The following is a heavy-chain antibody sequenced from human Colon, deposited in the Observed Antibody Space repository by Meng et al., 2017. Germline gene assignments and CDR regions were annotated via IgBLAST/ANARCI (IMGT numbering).Heavy chain of an antibody. Sequence: QVQLQESGPGVVKPSETLSLTCTVSGASINTYYWSWIRQPPGKGLEWIAYIYHSGSTNYNPSLKSRVTISVDTSKNQFSLKLSSVTAADTAVYYCARARYIYSGIEQGGFFDYWGQGTLVTVSS. V-gene: IGHV4-59*08. CDR3: ARARYIYSGIEQGGFFDY. D-gene: IGHD5-12*01. CDR1: GASINTYY. CDR2: IYHSGST. J-gene: IGHJ4*02.